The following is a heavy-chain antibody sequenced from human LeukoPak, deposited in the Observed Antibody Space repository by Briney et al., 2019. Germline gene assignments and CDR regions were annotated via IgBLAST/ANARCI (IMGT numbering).Heavy chain of an antibody. V-gene: IGHV1-2*04. CDR2: INPNSGGT. CDR1: GYTFSAYY. D-gene: IGHD5-12*01. CDR3: ARFASVAHFDN. J-gene: IGHJ4*02. Sequence: ASVKVSCKASGYTFSAYYIQWVRQAPGQGLEWMGWINPNSGGTNYAQKFQGWVTMTTDTSTSTAYMELRRLRSDDTAVYYCARFASVAHFDNWGQGTLVTVSS.